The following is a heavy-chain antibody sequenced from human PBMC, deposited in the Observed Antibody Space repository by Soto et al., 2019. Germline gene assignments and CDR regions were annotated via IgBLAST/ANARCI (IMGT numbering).Heavy chain of an antibody. CDR1: GFTFSSYS. Sequence: VGSLRLSCAASGFTFSSYSMNWVRQAPGKGLEWVSYISSGSTTIYYADSVKGRFTISRDNAKTSLFLQMNSLRDEDTAMYYCARGGGYCSSSNCYSGQFDYWGQRTLVTVSS. D-gene: IGHD2-2*01. V-gene: IGHV3-48*02. CDR2: ISSGSTTI. J-gene: IGHJ4*02. CDR3: ARGGGYCSSSNCYSGQFDY.